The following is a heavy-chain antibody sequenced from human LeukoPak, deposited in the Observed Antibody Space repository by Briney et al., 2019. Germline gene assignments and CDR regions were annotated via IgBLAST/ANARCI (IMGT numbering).Heavy chain of an antibody. CDR1: GFTFTKFW. Sequence: PGGSLRLSCAASGFTFTKFWMHWVRQAPGRGLVWVSRVKDDGISTLYADSVKGRFTISRDNAKNTLYLQMNSLRADDTALYYCATGPYAAFEMWGQETMVTVSS. J-gene: IGHJ3*02. CDR2: VKDDGIST. D-gene: IGHD2-2*01. CDR3: ATGPYAAFEM. V-gene: IGHV3-74*01.